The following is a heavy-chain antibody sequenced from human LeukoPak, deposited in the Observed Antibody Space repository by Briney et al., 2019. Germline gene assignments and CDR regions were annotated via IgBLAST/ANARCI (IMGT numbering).Heavy chain of an antibody. CDR2: IDDDGINF. V-gene: IGHV3-30*02. CDR3: VRGPARGYYDGSGYDFDY. Sequence: GGSLRLSCAASGFTFRNFGMHWVRQAPGKGLEWVTFIDDDGINFYYVNSVKGRFAISRDNSKNTLYLQMSSLGSEDTAVYYCVRGPARGYYDGSGYDFDYWGQGTLVTVSS. CDR1: GFTFRNFG. J-gene: IGHJ4*02. D-gene: IGHD3-22*01.